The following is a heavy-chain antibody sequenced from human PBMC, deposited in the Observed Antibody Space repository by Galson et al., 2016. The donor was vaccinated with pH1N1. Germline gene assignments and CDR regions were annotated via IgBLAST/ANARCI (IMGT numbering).Heavy chain of an antibody. Sequence: SLRLSCAASGFRFSDFEMNWVRQAPGKRPEWISYIGSGGSNIYYADSVKGRFTISRDISKNTLYLQMNSLRAEDTAVYYCAKDFYDSSGWGYFDYWGQGTLVTVSS. V-gene: IGHV3-48*03. CDR2: IGSGGSNI. J-gene: IGHJ4*02. CDR3: AKDFYDSSGWGYFDY. CDR1: GFRFSDFE. D-gene: IGHD3-22*01.